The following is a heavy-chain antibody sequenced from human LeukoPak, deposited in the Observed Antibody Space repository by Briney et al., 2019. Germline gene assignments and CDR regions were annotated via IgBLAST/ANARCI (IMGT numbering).Heavy chain of an antibody. CDR1: GFTVRSNY. V-gene: IGHV3-53*01. J-gene: IGHJ6*03. CDR3: ARLENSIRRPMNYYYYYMDV. D-gene: IGHD3-22*01. CDR2: IYSGVTT. Sequence: PGGSLRLSCAASGFTVRSNYMSWVRQAPGKGLEWVSVIYSGVTTYYADSVKGRLTISRDNSKNTLYLQMNSLRAEDTAVYYCARLENSIRRPMNYYYYYMDVWGKGTTVTVSS.